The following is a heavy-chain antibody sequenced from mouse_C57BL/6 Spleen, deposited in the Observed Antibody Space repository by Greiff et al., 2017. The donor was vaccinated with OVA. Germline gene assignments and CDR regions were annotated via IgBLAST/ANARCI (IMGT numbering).Heavy chain of an antibody. D-gene: IGHD2-4*01. V-gene: IGHV5-4*01. CDR3: ARDTYYDYDGRAYAMDY. J-gene: IGHJ4*01. Sequence: EVQRVESGGGLVKPGGSLKLSCAASGFTFSSYAMSWVRQTPEKRLEWVATISDGGSYTYYPDNVKGRFTFSRDNAKNNLYLQLSHLKTEDTAMYYCARDTYYDYDGRAYAMDYWGQGTSVTVSS. CDR1: GFTFSSYA. CDR2: ISDGGSYT.